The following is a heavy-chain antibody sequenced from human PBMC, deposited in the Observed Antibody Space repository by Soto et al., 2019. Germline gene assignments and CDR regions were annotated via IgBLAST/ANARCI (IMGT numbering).Heavy chain of an antibody. Sequence: SETLSLTCAVSSGSISSSNWWSWVRQPPGKGLEWIGEIYHSGSTNYNPSLKSRVTISVDKSKNQFSLKLSSVTAADTAVYYWARGGDYVGGGDWFDPWGQGTLVTVSS. CDR3: ARGGDYVGGGDWFDP. CDR2: IYHSGST. J-gene: IGHJ5*02. D-gene: IGHD4-17*01. V-gene: IGHV4-4*02. CDR1: SGSISSSNW.